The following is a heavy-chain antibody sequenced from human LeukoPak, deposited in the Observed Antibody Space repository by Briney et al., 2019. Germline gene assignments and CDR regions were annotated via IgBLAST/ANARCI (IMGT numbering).Heavy chain of an antibody. CDR3: ARDYYSKSSNNFDY. CDR1: GVTFSSYA. V-gene: IGHV3-48*03. Sequence: GGSLRLSCAATGVTFSSYAMSWVRQAPGKGLEWVSYISSSGSTIYYADSVKGRFTISRDNAKNSLYLQMNSLRAEDTAVYYCARDYYSKSSNNFDYWGQGTLVTVSS. CDR2: ISSSGSTI. D-gene: IGHD2-21*01. J-gene: IGHJ4*02.